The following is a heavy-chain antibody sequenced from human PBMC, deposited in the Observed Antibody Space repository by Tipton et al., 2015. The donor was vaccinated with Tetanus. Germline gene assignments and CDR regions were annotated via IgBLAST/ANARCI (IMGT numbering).Heavy chain of an antibody. V-gene: IGHV4-39*01. Sequence: TLSLTCTVSGGSISSETFYWDWIRQTPGKGLEWIGNIYSYNGNTLQNPSLQSRVTITLDKSKNQSSLKLRSVTAADTGIYFCARTADNWFDPWGQGTLVTASS. CDR3: ARTADNWFDP. CDR2: IYSYNGNT. CDR1: GGSISSETFY. D-gene: IGHD2-21*02. J-gene: IGHJ5*02.